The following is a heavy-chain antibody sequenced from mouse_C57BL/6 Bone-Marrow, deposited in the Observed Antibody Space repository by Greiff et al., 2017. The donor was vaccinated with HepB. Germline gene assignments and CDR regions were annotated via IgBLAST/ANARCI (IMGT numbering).Heavy chain of an antibody. V-gene: IGHV14-4*01. CDR3: TTDYYGSSYVGY. J-gene: IGHJ2*01. CDR1: GFNIKDDY. D-gene: IGHD1-1*01. Sequence: EVQLVESGAELVRPGASVKLSCTASGFNIKDDYMHWVKQRPEQGLEWIGWIDPENGDTEYASKFQGKATITADTCSNTAYLQLSSLTSEDTAVYYCTTDYYGSSYVGYWGQGTTLTVSS. CDR2: IDPENGDT.